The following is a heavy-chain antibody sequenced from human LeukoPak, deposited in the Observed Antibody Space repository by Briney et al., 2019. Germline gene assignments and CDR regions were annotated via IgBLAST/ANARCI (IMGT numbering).Heavy chain of an antibody. V-gene: IGHV3-11*04. Sequence: GGSLRLSCAASGFTFSDYYMSWIRQAPGKGLEWVSYISSSGSFIYYADSVKGRFTISRDNAKNSLYLHMNSLRAEDTALYYCAREPYYDSSGYSPDHWGQGTLVTVSS. CDR2: ISSSGSFI. CDR3: AREPYYDSSGYSPDH. J-gene: IGHJ4*02. D-gene: IGHD3-22*01. CDR1: GFTFSDYY.